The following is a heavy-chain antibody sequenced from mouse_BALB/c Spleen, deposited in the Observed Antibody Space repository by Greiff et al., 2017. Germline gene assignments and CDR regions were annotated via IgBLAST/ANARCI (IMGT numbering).Heavy chain of an antibody. CDR3: TRDRGGDY. CDR1: GFTFSSYT. J-gene: IGHJ2*01. CDR2: ISSGGSYT. D-gene: IGHD3-1*01. Sequence: EVMLVESGGGLVKPGGSLKLSCAASGFTFSSYTMSWVRQTPEKRLEWVATISSGGSYTYYPDSVKGRFTISRDNAKNTLYLQMSSLKSEDTAMYYCTRDRGGDYWGQGTTLTVSS. V-gene: IGHV5-6-4*01.